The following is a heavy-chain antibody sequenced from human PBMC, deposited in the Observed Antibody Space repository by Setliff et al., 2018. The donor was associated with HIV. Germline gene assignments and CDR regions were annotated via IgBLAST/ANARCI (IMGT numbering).Heavy chain of an antibody. CDR2: IYYDGRT. CDR1: GGSIRTGPYY. V-gene: IGHV4-39*07. CDR3: ARGGAVSADFDS. Sequence: PSETLSLTCTVSGGSIRTGPYYWGWIRQPPGKGLEWIGSIYYDGRTFYKPSLKSRLTISVDTSKNQFSLRLNSVTAADTAVYFCARGGAVSADFDSWGQGTLVTVSS. J-gene: IGHJ4*02. D-gene: IGHD3-16*01.